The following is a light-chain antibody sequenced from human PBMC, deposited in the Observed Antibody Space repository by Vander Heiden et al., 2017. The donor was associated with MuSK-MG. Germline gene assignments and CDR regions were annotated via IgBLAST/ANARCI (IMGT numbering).Light chain of an antibody. CDR2: QDS. Sequence: SYALPQPPSVSVSPGQTASLTCHGDALGDIYDCWEQPKPGQSPVLVIYQDSKRSSGIPERFSGSTSGNTATLTIRETQAMEEADYYWQALDSSTGVVFGGGTKLTVL. CDR3: QALDSSTGVV. J-gene: IGLJ2*01. CDR1: ALGDIY. V-gene: IGLV3-1*01.